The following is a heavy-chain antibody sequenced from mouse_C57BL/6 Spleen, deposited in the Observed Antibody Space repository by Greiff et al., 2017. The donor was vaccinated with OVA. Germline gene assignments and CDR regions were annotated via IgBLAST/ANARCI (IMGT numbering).Heavy chain of an antibody. J-gene: IGHJ2*01. D-gene: IGHD2-4*01. V-gene: IGHV1-54*01. CDR1: GYAFTNYL. Sequence: QVQLQQSGAELVRPGTSVKVSCKASGYAFTNYLIEWVKQRPGQGLEWIGVINPGSGGTNYNEKFKGKATLTADKSSSTAYMQLSSLTSEDSAVYFCARVDDSYFDYWGQGTTLTVSS. CDR2: INPGSGGT. CDR3: ARVDDSYFDY.